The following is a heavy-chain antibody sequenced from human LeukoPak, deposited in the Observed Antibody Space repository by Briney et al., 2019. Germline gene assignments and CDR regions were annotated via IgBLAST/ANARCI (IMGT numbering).Heavy chain of an antibody. D-gene: IGHD5-12*01. CDR3: AKDLGLRPDY. J-gene: IGHJ4*02. V-gene: IGHV3-9*01. CDR1: GFTFDDYA. Sequence: PGGSLRLSCAASGFTFDDYAMHWVRQAPGKGLEWVSGISWNSGSIGYADSVKGRFTISRDNAKNSLYLQMNSLRAEDTALYYCAKDLGLRPDYWGQGTLVTVSS. CDR2: ISWNSGSI.